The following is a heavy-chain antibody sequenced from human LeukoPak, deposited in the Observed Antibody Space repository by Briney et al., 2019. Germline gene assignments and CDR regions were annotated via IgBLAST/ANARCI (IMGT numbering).Heavy chain of an antibody. J-gene: IGHJ4*02. Sequence: GGSLRLSCAASGFTFRSYGMNWVRQAPGRGLEWLSYITSDDTRHYVDSAKGRFTVSRDNAKNSLYLQMNSLRAEDTAAYYCARDRYYYGSGTIDYWGQGTLVTVSS. CDR1: GFTFRSYG. CDR3: ARDRYYYGSGTIDY. CDR2: ITSDDTR. D-gene: IGHD3-10*01. V-gene: IGHV3-48*03.